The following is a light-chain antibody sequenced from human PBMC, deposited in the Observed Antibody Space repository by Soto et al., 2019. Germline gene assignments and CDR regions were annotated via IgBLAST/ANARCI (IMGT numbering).Light chain of an antibody. CDR3: QQYNTYAT. V-gene: IGKV1-5*03. Sequence: DIPMTQSPSTLSASVGDRVIITCRASQNINTWLAWYQQKPGKAPKLLIYKESSLESGVPSRFSGSGSGTEFTLTISSLQPDDFATYYCQQYNTYATFGLGTKVDIK. CDR1: QNINTW. J-gene: IGKJ2*01. CDR2: KES.